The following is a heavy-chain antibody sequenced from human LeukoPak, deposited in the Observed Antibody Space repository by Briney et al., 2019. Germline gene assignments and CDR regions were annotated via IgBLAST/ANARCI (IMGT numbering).Heavy chain of an antibody. J-gene: IGHJ4*02. V-gene: IGHV4-59*01. CDR2: THSTGRT. Sequence: SETLSLTCTVSGASMSNSYWNWIRQPSGKGLEWIGYTHSTGRTNHNPSLKSRVSMSTDTSKNQFSLELTSVTAADTAVYYCTRHIGTYYDFWTGSVSGGDILLTFDYWGRGTLVTVSS. CDR3: TRHIGTYYDFWTGSVSGGDILLTFDY. D-gene: IGHD3-3*01. CDR1: GASMSNSY.